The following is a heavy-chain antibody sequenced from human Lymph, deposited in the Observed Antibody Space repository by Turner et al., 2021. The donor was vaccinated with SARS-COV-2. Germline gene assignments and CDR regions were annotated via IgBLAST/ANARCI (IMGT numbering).Heavy chain of an antibody. D-gene: IGHD6-6*01. CDR3: ASCPPDVPYCFDY. V-gene: IGHV3-21*01. Sequence: EVQLVESGGGLVQPGVSVSRSCAASGFTVSSSSMDWVRPAPGERVEWVASIALTSSYIDYADSVKGRFTIATNNAKNSLYMQMNSLRAVDTAVYYGASCPPDVPYCFDYWGQGTLVTVSS. CDR2: IALTSSYI. CDR1: GFTVSSSS. J-gene: IGHJ4*02.